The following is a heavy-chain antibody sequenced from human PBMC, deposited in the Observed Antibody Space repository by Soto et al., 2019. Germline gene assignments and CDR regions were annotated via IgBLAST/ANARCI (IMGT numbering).Heavy chain of an antibody. CDR1: SGSISFYY. CDR3: ARGNDYGDYYFDY. J-gene: IGHJ4*02. CDR2: IYYSGST. D-gene: IGHD4-17*01. Sequence: QVQLQESGPGLVKPSETLSLTCTVSSGSISFYYWSWIRQPPGKGLEWIGYIYYSGSTNYNPSLKSRVTXSXDXXKNQFSLKLSSVTAADTAVYYCARGNDYGDYYFDYWGQGTLVTVSS. V-gene: IGHV4-59*01.